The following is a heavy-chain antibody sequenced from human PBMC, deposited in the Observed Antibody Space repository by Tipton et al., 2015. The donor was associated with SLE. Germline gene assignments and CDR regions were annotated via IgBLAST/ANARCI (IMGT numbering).Heavy chain of an antibody. CDR2: MSYSGTT. Sequence: LRLSCTVSGGSITTKNYYWVWFRQPPGKGLEWIGTMSYSGTTYYNASLDSRVTISPDTSKSQFSLRLNSVTAADTAVYYCAREYCTGVVCPNWYFDLWGRGTLVTVSS. V-gene: IGHV4-39*07. CDR3: AREYCTGVVCPNWYFDL. CDR1: GGSITTKNYY. D-gene: IGHD2-8*02. J-gene: IGHJ2*01.